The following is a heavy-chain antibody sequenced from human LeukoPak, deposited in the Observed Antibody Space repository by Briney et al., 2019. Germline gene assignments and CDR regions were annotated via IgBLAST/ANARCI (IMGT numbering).Heavy chain of an antibody. CDR2: ISYDGSNK. J-gene: IGHJ4*02. CDR1: GFTFSSYA. CDR3: ARDSLDGEYSYGSVSY. V-gene: IGHV3-30-3*01. D-gene: IGHD3-10*01. Sequence: GGSLRLSCAASGFTFSSYAMHWVRQAPGKGLEWVAVISYDGSNKFYAESVKGRFTISRDNSKNTLYLQMNSLRAEDTAVDYCARDSLDGEYSYGSVSYWGQGTLVTVSS.